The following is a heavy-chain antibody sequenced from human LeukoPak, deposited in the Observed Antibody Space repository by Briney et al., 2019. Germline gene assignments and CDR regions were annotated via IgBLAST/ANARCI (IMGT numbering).Heavy chain of an antibody. Sequence: GGSLRLSCAASGFTFSSYSMNWVRQAPGKGLEWVSSISSSSSYIYYADSVKGRFTISRDNAKNTLYLQMNSLRAEDTAVYYCARGDIVVVPAARTYYYYYYMDVWGKGTTVTVSS. V-gene: IGHV3-21*01. CDR3: ARGDIVVVPAARTYYYYYYMDV. CDR2: ISSSSSYI. D-gene: IGHD2-2*01. J-gene: IGHJ6*03. CDR1: GFTFSSYS.